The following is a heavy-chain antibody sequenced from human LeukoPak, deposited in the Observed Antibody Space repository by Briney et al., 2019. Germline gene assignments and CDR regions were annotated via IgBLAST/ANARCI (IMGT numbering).Heavy chain of an antibody. CDR2: IYYSGST. CDR1: GGSISSGDYY. J-gene: IGHJ6*03. Sequence: PSETLSLTCNVSGGSISSGDYYWSWIRQPPGKGLEWIGYIYYSGSTYYNPSLKSRVTISVDTSKNQFSLKLSSVTAADTAVYYCARAYDFWSGNYYYYMDVWGKGTTVTVSS. V-gene: IGHV4-30-4*08. CDR3: ARAYDFWSGNYYYYMDV. D-gene: IGHD3-3*01.